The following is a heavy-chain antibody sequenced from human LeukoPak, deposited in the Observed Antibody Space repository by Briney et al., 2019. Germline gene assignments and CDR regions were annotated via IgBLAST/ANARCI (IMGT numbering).Heavy chain of an antibody. CDR2: ISYDGSNK. V-gene: IGHV3-30-3*01. D-gene: IGHD1-1*01. CDR1: GGTFSSYA. J-gene: IGHJ5*02. Sequence: SCKASGGTFSSYAMHWVRQAPGKGLEWVAVISYDGSNKYYADSVKGRFTISRDNSKNTLYLQMNSLRAEDTAVYYCARGGRRMEPDNWFDPWGQGTLVTVSS. CDR3: ARGGRRMEPDNWFDP.